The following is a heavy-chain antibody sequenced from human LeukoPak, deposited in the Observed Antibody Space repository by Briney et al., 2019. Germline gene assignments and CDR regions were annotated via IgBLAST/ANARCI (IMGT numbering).Heavy chain of an antibody. Sequence: GGSLRLSCATSGFTFSHYGMHWVRQASGKGLEWVAVIWNDGSNKYYGDSEKGGFTISTDNSKNTLYLQMISLPVEDTAVYYCAKGAQRGFDYSNSLEHWGQGTLVTVSS. CDR1: GFTFSHYG. CDR3: AKGAQRGFDYSNSLEH. CDR2: IWNDGSNK. J-gene: IGHJ5*02. D-gene: IGHD4-11*01. V-gene: IGHV3-33*06.